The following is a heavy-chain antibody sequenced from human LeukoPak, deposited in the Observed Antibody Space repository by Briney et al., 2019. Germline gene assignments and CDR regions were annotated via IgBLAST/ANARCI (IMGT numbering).Heavy chain of an antibody. D-gene: IGHD5-12*01. V-gene: IGHV1-8*03. J-gene: IGHJ4*02. CDR3: ARGRSTGYPYYFEY. CDR2: MNPNSGST. CDR1: AYTFTIYD. Sequence: ASVTVSFKASAYTFTIYDINWVRQAPGQGLEWMGWMNPNSGSTGYAQKFQGRVTITRNTSISTAYMELSGLRSEDTAVYYCARGRSTGYPYYFEYWGQGTLVTVSS.